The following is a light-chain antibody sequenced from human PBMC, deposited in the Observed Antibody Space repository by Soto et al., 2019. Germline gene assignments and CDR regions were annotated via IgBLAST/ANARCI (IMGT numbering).Light chain of an antibody. J-gene: IGKJ4*01. Sequence: DIQMTQSPSSLSASVGDRVTITCRASQAINNYVAWYQQKPGQSPQLLMYAASTLQSGVPSRFSGSGSGTDFTLTISSLRPEDVATYYCQKYDSVLLIFGGGTKVEVK. CDR2: AAS. CDR1: QAINNY. V-gene: IGKV1-27*01. CDR3: QKYDSVLLI.